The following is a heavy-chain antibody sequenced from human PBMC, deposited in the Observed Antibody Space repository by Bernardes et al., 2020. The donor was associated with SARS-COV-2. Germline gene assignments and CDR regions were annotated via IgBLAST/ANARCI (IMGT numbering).Heavy chain of an antibody. J-gene: IGHJ4*02. D-gene: IGHD2-15*01. Sequence: ETLSLTCTVSSGSISSSSYYWGWIRQPPGKGLEWIGNIYYSGRTYYNPSLESRVTISVDTSKNHFSLKLNSVTAADTAVYYCVRHQSVVAAEYWGQGTLVTVSA. CDR3: VRHQSVVAAEY. CDR2: IYYSGRT. CDR1: SGSISSSSYY. V-gene: IGHV4-39*02.